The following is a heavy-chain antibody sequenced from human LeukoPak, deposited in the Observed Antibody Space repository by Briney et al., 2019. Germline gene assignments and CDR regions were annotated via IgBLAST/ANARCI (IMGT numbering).Heavy chain of an antibody. Sequence: SQTLSLTFAISVDSVSTSTSLWNWIRQSPSRGLEWLGRTYYRSKWSTDYAESVKRPITSSPDTSESQFTLQLNSVTPEDSAVYYCARRRHDNNGVYGWGQGTTVTVSS. V-gene: IGHV6-1*01. CDR2: TYYRSKWST. J-gene: IGHJ6*01. CDR3: ARRRHDNNGVYG. D-gene: IGHD1-1*01. CDR1: VDSVSTSTSL.